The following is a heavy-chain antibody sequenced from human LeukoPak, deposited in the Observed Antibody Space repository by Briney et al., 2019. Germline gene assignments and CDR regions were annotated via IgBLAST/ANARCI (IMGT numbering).Heavy chain of an antibody. D-gene: IGHD5-12*01. Sequence: SETLSLTCTVSGASISSYYWSWIRQPPGKGLEWIGYIYYSGSANYNPSLKSRVTISVDTSKNQFSLKLRSVTAADTAVYYCARVTGYDWESSYDYWGQGTLVTVSS. CDR1: GASISSYY. CDR3: ARVTGYDWESSYDY. J-gene: IGHJ4*02. CDR2: IYYSGSA. V-gene: IGHV4-59*01.